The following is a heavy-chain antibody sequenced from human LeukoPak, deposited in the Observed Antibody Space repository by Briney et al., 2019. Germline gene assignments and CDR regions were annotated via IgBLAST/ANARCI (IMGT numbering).Heavy chain of an antibody. Sequence: GGSLRLSCAASGFTFSSHWMSWVRQAPGKGLEWVANIKQEGSEKYYVDSVKGRFTLSRDNAKNSLYLQMTSLRAEDTAIYYCARGSSSWSGEEYYFDHWGQGTLVTVSS. V-gene: IGHV3-7*04. J-gene: IGHJ4*02. CDR3: ARGSSSWSGEEYYFDH. D-gene: IGHD6-13*01. CDR1: GFTFSSHW. CDR2: IKQEGSEK.